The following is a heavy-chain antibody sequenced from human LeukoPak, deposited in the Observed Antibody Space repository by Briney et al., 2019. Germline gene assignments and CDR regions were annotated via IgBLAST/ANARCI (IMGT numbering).Heavy chain of an antibody. CDR1: GFTFSNAW. V-gene: IGHV3-15*01. Sequence: GGSLRLSCATSGFTFSNAWMSWVRQAPGKGLEWVGRIKSKTDGETTDYAAPVKGRFTISRDDSKNTLYLQMNSLKTEDTAVYYCTGALIVIDYFDYWGQGTLVTVSS. J-gene: IGHJ4*02. CDR3: TGALIVIDYFDY. CDR2: IKSKTDGETT. D-gene: IGHD3-16*02.